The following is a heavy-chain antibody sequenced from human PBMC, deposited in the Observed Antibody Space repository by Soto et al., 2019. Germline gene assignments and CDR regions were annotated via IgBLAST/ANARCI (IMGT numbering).Heavy chain of an antibody. CDR3: LGWPF. J-gene: IGHJ4*02. V-gene: IGHV3-74*01. Sequence: EVQLVESGGCLVQPGGSLRLSCAASGFTFSSYWMRWVRQAPGKGLVWVSRINSDGDSAGYADSVKGRFTVSRDNAKNTLFLKMTSLRSEDTAMYYCLGWPFWGQGTLVTVSS. CDR1: GFTFSSYW. CDR2: INSDGDSA.